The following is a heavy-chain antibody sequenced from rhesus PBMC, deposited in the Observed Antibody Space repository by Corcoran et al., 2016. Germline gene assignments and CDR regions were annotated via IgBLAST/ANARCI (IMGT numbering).Heavy chain of an antibody. Sequence: QVQLQQWGEGLVKPSETLSLTCAVYGGSTSGYYYWSWIRQPPGKGLGWIGYIYGNSAHTNYNPSLKKRVTISTAPSMIQFSLRLGSVTAAATAVYYCARDCPYSSWSVFDYWGQGVLVTVSS. CDR1: GGSTSGYYY. J-gene: IGHJ4*01. D-gene: IGHD6-13*01. V-gene: IGHV4-73*01. CDR3: ARDCPYSSWSVFDY. CDR2: IYGNSAHT.